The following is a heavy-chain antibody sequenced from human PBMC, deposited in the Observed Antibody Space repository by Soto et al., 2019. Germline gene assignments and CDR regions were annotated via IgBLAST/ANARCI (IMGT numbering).Heavy chain of an antibody. J-gene: IGHJ6*02. CDR3: ARGGYYDSSGSRNYFYYGMNV. CDR2: VSPYDGYT. V-gene: IGHV1-18*01. Sequence: QVQLAQSGAEVKKPGASVKVSCKASGYTFSSYGINWVRQAPGQGLGWLGWVSPYDGYTNYAQILQGRVSMTTDTSTKTAYMEVRSLRSDDTAVYYCARGGYYDSSGSRNYFYYGMNVWGQGTTVTVSS. CDR1: GYTFSSYG. D-gene: IGHD3-22*01.